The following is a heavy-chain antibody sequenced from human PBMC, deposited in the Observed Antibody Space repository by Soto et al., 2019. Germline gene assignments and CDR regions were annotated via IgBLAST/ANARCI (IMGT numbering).Heavy chain of an antibody. CDR2: IYPGDSDS. D-gene: IGHD3-3*01. Sequence: GESLKISCKGSGYSFTNYWIAWVRQMPGKGLEWMGIIYPGDSDSRYSPSFQGQVTMSADKSISSAYLQWSSLKASDTAMYYCARSFTLLDYAMDVWGQGTTVTVSS. CDR1: GYSFTNYW. V-gene: IGHV5-51*01. J-gene: IGHJ6*02. CDR3: ARSFTLLDYAMDV.